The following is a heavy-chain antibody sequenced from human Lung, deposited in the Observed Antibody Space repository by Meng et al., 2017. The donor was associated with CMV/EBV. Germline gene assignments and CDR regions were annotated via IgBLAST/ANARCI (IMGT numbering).Heavy chain of an antibody. J-gene: IGHJ1*01. CDR3: LRRSGGSV. CDR2: IPHRGSS. Sequence: VQWRGSGPAVVQTSEILSPPCVVSGASITNHNWWAWVRQPPGKGLEWIGEIPHRGSSAYNPSLKSRVSMSIDKSKNQFSLKLTSVTAADTVVYHCLRRSGGSVWGQGTLVTVSS. V-gene: IGHV4-4*02. D-gene: IGHD3-10*01. CDR1: GASITNHNW.